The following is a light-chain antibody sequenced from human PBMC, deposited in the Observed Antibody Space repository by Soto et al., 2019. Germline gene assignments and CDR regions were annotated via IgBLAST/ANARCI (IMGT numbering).Light chain of an antibody. Sequence: DIHMTQSPSTLSASVLDVVTITVLASQSISSWLAWYQQKPGKAPKLLIYKASSLESGVPSRFSGSGSGTEFTLTISSLQPDDFATYYCQQYDSYPWTFGQGTKVDIK. V-gene: IGKV1-5*03. CDR2: KAS. J-gene: IGKJ1*01. CDR3: QQYDSYPWT. CDR1: QSISSW.